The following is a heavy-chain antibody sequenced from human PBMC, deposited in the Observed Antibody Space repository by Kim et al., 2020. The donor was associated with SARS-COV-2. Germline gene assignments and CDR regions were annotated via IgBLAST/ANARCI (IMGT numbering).Heavy chain of an antibody. D-gene: IGHD3-10*01. CDR3: ARDRGVLLWFGESDAFDI. V-gene: IGHV1-46*01. Sequence: ASVKVSCKASGYTFTSYYMHWVRQAPGQGLEWMGIINPSGGSTSYAQKFQGRVTMTRDTSTSTVYMELSSLRSEDTAVYYCARDRGVLLWFGESDAFDIWGQGTMVTVSS. J-gene: IGHJ3*02. CDR1: GYTFTSYY. CDR2: INPSGGST.